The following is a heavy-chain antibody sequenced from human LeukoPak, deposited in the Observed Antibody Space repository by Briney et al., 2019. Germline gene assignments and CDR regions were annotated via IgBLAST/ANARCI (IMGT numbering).Heavy chain of an antibody. CDR3: ARGDGYNYSRYYYYYMDV. D-gene: IGHD5-24*01. CDR1: GGSISSYY. V-gene: IGHV4-59*01. Sequence: SETLSLTCIVSGGSISSYYWSWIRQPPGKGLEWIGYIYYSGSTNYNPSLKSRVTISVDTSKNQFSLKLSSVTAADTAVYYCARGDGYNYSRYYYYYMDVWGKGTTVTVSS. J-gene: IGHJ6*03. CDR2: IYYSGST.